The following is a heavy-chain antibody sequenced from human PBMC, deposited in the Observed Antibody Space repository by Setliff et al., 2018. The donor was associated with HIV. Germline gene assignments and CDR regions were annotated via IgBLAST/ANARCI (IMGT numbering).Heavy chain of an antibody. J-gene: IGHJ3*01. CDR1: GFTFSGFG. V-gene: IGHV3-48*01. CDR2: IGTSGHTI. D-gene: IGHD3-10*01. Sequence: PGGSLRLSCAASGFTFSGFGTNWVRQAPGGGLEWLSYIGTSGHTIYYADSVKGRFTISRDNARDSVSLQMNSLRGDDTAVYYCARDDPFGESDAFDLWGQGTMVTVSS. CDR3: ARDDPFGESDAFDL.